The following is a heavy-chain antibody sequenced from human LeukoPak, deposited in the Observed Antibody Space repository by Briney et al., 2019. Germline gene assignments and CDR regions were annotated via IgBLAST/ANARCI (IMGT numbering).Heavy chain of an antibody. CDR1: GFSLSNYW. D-gene: IGHD2-2*02. V-gene: IGHV3-7*01. J-gene: IGHJ4*02. CDR3: ARGVLPGAIEWSLDY. Sequence: PGGSLRLSCAASGFSLSNYWMSWVRQAPGKGLEWVANIKQDGSEKFYVGSVRGRFTISRDNAKNSLYLQMNSLRAEDTAVYYCARGVLPGAIEWSLDYWGQGTLVTVSS. CDR2: IKQDGSEK.